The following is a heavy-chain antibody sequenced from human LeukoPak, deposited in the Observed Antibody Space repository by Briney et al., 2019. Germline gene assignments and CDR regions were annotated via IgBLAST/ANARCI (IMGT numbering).Heavy chain of an antibody. CDR1: GFTFSSNA. Sequence: GGSLRLSCAASGFTFSSNAMSWVRQAPGKGLEWVSVITGNTGTTYYADSVKGRFTISRVNSKNTLSLQMNSLRAEDTAVYYCAKDAVAPGSGGDYFDYWGQGTLVTVSS. V-gene: IGHV3-23*01. J-gene: IGHJ4*02. CDR3: AKDAVAPGSGGDYFDY. CDR2: ITGNTGTT. D-gene: IGHD3-10*01.